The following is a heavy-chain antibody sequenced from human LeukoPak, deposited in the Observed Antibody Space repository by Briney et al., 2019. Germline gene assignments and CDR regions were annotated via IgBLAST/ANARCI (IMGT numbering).Heavy chain of an antibody. J-gene: IGHJ6*02. CDR1: GGSISSGGYY. CDR3: ARDPTDYGDYYYYGMDV. D-gene: IGHD4-17*01. Sequence: SQTPSLTCTVSGGSISSGGYYWSWVRQHPGKGLEWIGYIYYSGSTYYNPSLKSRVTISVDTSKNQFSLKLSSVTAADTAVYYCARDPTDYGDYYYYGMDVWGQGTTVTVSS. V-gene: IGHV4-31*03. CDR2: IYYSGST.